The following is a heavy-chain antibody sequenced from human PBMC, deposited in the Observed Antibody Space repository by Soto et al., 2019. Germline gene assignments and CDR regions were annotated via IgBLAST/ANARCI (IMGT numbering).Heavy chain of an antibody. Sequence: GGSLRLSCAASGFTFSSYGMHWVRQAPGKGLEWVAVIWYDGSNKYYADSVKGRFTISRDNSKNTLYLQMNSLRAEDTAVYYCTRHTRSYYDILTGPYYYYYYMDVWGKGTTVTVSS. D-gene: IGHD3-9*01. CDR1: GFTFSSYG. V-gene: IGHV3-33*01. J-gene: IGHJ6*03. CDR3: TRHTRSYYDILTGPYYYYYYMDV. CDR2: IWYDGSNK.